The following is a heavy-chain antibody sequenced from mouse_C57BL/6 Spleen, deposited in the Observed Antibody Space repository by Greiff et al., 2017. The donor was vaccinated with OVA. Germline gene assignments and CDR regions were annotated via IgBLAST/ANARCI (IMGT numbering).Heavy chain of an antibody. CDR2: ISYDGSN. V-gene: IGHV3-6*01. D-gene: IGHD1-1*01. CDR1: GYSITSGYY. J-gene: IGHJ3*01. Sequence: EVQLMESGPGLVKPSQSLSLTCSVTGYSITSGYYWNWIRQFPGNKLEWMGYISYDGSNNYNPSLKNRISITRDTSKNQFFLKLNSVTTEDTATYYCARDLYYYGSSPAWFAYWGQGTLVTVSA. CDR3: ARDLYYYGSSPAWFAY.